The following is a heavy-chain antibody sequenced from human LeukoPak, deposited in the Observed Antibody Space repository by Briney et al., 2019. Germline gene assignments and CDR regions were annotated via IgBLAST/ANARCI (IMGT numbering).Heavy chain of an antibody. CDR3: ARDQGIITMVRGVTLDY. D-gene: IGHD3-10*01. CDR2: INWNGGST. J-gene: IGHJ4*02. Sequence: GGSLRLSCAASGSTFDDYGMSWVRQAPGKGLEWVSGINWNGGSTGYADSVKGRFTISRDNAKNSLYLQMNSLRAEDTALYYCARDQGIITMVRGVTLDYWGQGTLVTVSS. V-gene: IGHV3-20*04. CDR1: GSTFDDYG.